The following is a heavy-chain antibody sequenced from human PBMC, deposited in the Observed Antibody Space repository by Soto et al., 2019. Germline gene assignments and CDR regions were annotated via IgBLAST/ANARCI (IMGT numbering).Heavy chain of an antibody. D-gene: IGHD2-2*01. V-gene: IGHV1-69*01. J-gene: IGHJ5*02. Sequence: QVQLVQSGAEVKKPGSSVKVSCKASGGTFSSYAISWVRQAPGQGLEWMGGIIPIFGTANYAQKFQGRVTITADESTSTAYMELSSLRSEDTAVYYCAREGGVIVVVPAAINWFDPWGQGTLVTVSS. CDR3: AREGGVIVVVPAAINWFDP. CDR1: GGTFSSYA. CDR2: IIPIFGTA.